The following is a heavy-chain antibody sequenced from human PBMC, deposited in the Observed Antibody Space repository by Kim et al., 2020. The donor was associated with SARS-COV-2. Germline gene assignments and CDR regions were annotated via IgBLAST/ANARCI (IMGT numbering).Heavy chain of an antibody. CDR1: GFTFSSYA. CDR3: ARARGASYYYGMDV. J-gene: IGHJ6*02. V-gene: IGHV3-30-3*01. CDR2: ISYDGSNK. Sequence: GGSLRLSCAASGFTFSSYAMHWVRQAPGKGLEWVAVISYDGSNKYYADSVKGRFTISRDNSKNTLYLQMNSLRAEDTAVYYCARARGASYYYGMDVWGQG.